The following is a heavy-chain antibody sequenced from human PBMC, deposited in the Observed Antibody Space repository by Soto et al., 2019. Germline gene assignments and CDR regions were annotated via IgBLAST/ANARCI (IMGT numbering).Heavy chain of an antibody. Sequence: SVKVSCKASGGTFSSYAISWVRQAPGQGLEWMGGIIPIFGTANYAQKFQGRVTITADESTSTAYMELSSLRSEDTAVYYCASSTIFGVVIDPYYGMDVWGQGTTVTVSS. CDR2: IIPIFGTA. CDR3: ASSTIFGVVIDPYYGMDV. D-gene: IGHD3-3*01. J-gene: IGHJ6*02. CDR1: GGTFSSYA. V-gene: IGHV1-69*13.